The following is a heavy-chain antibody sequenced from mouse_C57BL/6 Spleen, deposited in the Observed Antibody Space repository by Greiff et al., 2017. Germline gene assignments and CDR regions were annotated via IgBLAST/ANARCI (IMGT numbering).Heavy chain of an antibody. D-gene: IGHD1-1*01. V-gene: IGHV1-69*01. CDR1: GYTFTSYW. J-gene: IGHJ1*03. CDR2: IDPSDSYT. CDR3: ARYGSSFPRYCDV. Sequence: VQLQQPGAELVMPGASVKLSCKASGYTFTSYWMHWVKQRPGQGLEWIGEIDPSDSYTNYNQKFKGKSTLTVDKSSSPAYMQLSSLTSEDSAVYYCARYGSSFPRYCDVWGTGTTVTVSS.